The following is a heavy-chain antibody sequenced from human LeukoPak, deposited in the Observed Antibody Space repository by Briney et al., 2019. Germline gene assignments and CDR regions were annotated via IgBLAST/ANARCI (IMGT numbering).Heavy chain of an antibody. V-gene: IGHV3-30*02. Sequence: PGGSLRLSCAASGFTFSSYGMHWVRQAPGKGLEWVAFIRYDGSNKYYADSVKGRFTISRDNSKNTLYLQMNRLRAEDTAVYYCAKADRGRYCSGGSCYVVDPWGQGTLVTVSS. CDR2: IRYDGSNK. CDR1: GFTFSSYG. D-gene: IGHD2-15*01. CDR3: AKADRGRYCSGGSCYVVDP. J-gene: IGHJ5*02.